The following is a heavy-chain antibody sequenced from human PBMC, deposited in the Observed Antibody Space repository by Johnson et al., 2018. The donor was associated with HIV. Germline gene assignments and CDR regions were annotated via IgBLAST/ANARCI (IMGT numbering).Heavy chain of an antibody. J-gene: IGHJ3*02. Sequence: VQLVESGGGLVKPGGSLRLSCAASGFTFSDYYMSWIRQAPGKGLEWVSCISSSGTTIYYAASMKGRFTISRDNAKNSLYLQMNSLRPEDTAVYYCARDRPSGWPDAFDIWGQGTMVTVSS. CDR3: ARDRPSGWPDAFDI. CDR1: GFTFSDYY. CDR2: ISSSGTTI. V-gene: IGHV3-11*04. D-gene: IGHD6-19*01.